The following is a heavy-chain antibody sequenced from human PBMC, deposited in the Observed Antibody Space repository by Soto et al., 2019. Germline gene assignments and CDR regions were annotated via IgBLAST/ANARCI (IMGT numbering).Heavy chain of an antibody. V-gene: IGHV3-9*01. Sequence: GGSLRLSCASSGFTFDDYAMHWVRQAPGKGLEWVSGITWNSGTIAYADSVKGRFTVSRDNARNSLYMQMESLRTEDTAFYYCVKDSFSSSWSLFDSWGQGTLVTVSS. J-gene: IGHJ4*02. CDR2: ITWNSGTI. CDR3: VKDSFSSSWSLFDS. D-gene: IGHD6-13*01. CDR1: GFTFDDYA.